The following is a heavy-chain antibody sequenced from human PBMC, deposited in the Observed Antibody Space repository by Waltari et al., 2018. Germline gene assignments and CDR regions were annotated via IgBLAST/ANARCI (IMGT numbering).Heavy chain of an antibody. CDR2: INHSGST. D-gene: IGHD3-3*01. CDR1: GGSFSGYY. Sequence: QVQLQQWGAGLLKPSETLSLTCAVYGGSFSGYYWSWIRQPPGKGLEWIGEINHSGSTNNNPSLKSRVTISVDTSKNQFSLKLSSVTAADTAVYYCARTAYYDFWRNSNGFDPWGQGTLVTVSS. V-gene: IGHV4-34*01. CDR3: ARTAYYDFWRNSNGFDP. J-gene: IGHJ5*02.